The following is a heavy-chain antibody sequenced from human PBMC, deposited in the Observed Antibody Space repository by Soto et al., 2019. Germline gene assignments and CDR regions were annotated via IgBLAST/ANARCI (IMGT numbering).Heavy chain of an antibody. CDR3: ARDGRTYYDFWSGCPYPGYFDY. CDR2: IYYSGST. D-gene: IGHD3-3*01. CDR1: GGSISSGGYY. Sequence: PSETLSLTCTVSGGSISSGGYYWSWIRQHPGKGLEWIGYIYYSGSTYYNPSLKSRVTISVDTSKNQFSLKLSSVTAADTAVYYCARDGRTYYDFWSGCPYPGYFDYWGQGTLVTVSS. J-gene: IGHJ4*02. V-gene: IGHV4-31*03.